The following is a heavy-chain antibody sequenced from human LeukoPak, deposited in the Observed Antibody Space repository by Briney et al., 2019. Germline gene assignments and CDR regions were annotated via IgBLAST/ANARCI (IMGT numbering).Heavy chain of an antibody. CDR2: VDPEDGET. D-gene: IGHD6-6*01. CDR1: GYTFTDYY. Sequence: ASVKISCKVSGYTFTDYYMHWVQQAPGKGLEWMGLVDPEDGETICAEKFQGRVTITAYTSIDTAYMELSSLRSEDTAVYYCATNGYSSSSGTLFDYWGQGTLVTASS. J-gene: IGHJ4*02. V-gene: IGHV1-69-2*01. CDR3: ATNGYSSSSGTLFDY.